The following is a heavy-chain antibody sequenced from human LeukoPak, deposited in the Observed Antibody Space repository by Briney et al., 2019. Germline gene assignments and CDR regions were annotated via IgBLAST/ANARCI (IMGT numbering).Heavy chain of an antibody. CDR2: ISSSSHYI. J-gene: IGHJ4*02. Sequence: PGGSLRLSCAASGFTFSSYSMNCVCQGPGKRLYCVSSISSSSHYIYYEKSIKGRFTISRDNAENSLYLQMNSLRAEDTAVYYCARSLTSGNSYNSFDCWGQGTLVTVSS. CDR3: ARSLTSGNSYNSFDC. V-gene: IGHV3-21*01. CDR1: GFTFSSYS. D-gene: IGHD3-10*01.